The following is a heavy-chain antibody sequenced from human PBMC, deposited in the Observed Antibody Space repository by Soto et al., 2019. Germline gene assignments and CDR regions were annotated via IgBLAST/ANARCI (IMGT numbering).Heavy chain of an antibody. Sequence: GGSLRLSCAASGFTFSDFYMTWIRQAPGKGLEWVSYISSSGSAIYYADSVKGRFTISRDNAKNSLYLQMNSLRAEDTAVYYCATAPSRAGTKYYFDYWGQGTLVTVSS. D-gene: IGHD6-19*01. J-gene: IGHJ4*02. CDR1: GFTFSDFY. CDR3: ATAPSRAGTKYYFDY. V-gene: IGHV3-11*01. CDR2: ISSSGSAI.